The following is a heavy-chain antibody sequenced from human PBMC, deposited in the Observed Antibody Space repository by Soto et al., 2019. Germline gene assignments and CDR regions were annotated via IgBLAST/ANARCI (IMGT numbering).Heavy chain of an antibody. V-gene: IGHV1-18*01. CDR2: TSAYNGNT. Sequence: ASVKGSCKAPGYTFTSYGISWVRQAPGQGLEWMGWTSAYNGNTNYAQKLQGRVTMTTDTSTSTAYMELRSLRSDDTAVYYCARGFYDSSGYYLGWYFDLWGRGTLVTVSS. D-gene: IGHD3-22*01. CDR3: ARGFYDSSGYYLGWYFDL. J-gene: IGHJ2*01. CDR1: GYTFTSYG.